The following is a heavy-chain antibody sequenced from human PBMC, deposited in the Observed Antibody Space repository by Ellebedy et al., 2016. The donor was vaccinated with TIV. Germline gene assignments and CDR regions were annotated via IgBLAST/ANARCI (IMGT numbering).Heavy chain of an antibody. Sequence: SETLSLXXTVSGGSISNYYWSWIRQPPGKGLEWVGYIYSSGNTNYNPSLKSRVTISLDMSKNQFSLKLNSVTAADTAVYYCARVPSYYIDVWGSGTTVTVSS. V-gene: IGHV4-59*01. CDR2: IYSSGNT. J-gene: IGHJ6*03. CDR3: ARVPSYYIDV. CDR1: GGSISNYY.